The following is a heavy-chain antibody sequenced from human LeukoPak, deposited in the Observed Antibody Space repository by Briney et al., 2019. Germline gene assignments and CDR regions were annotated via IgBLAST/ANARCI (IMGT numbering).Heavy chain of an antibody. CDR3: ATDSPFHGSGSPLVKYGVDV. J-gene: IGHJ6*02. V-gene: IGHV1-8*01. CDR1: GYTFTSYD. Sequence: VASVKVSCKASGYTFTSYDINWVRQATGQGLEWMGWMNPNSGNTGYAQKFQGRVTMTRNTSISTAYMELSSLRSEDTAVYYCATDSPFHGSGSPLVKYGVDVWGQGTTVTVSS. CDR2: MNPNSGNT. D-gene: IGHD3-10*01.